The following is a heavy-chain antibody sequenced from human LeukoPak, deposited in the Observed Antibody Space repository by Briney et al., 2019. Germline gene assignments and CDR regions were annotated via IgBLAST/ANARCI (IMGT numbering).Heavy chain of an antibody. CDR3: VRDGMGATPVDY. CDR2: IRSSSSAI. Sequence: GGSLRLSCAASGFTFSNFGMNWVRQTPGKGLEWISYIRSSSSAIYYADSVEGRFTISRDNAESSLYLQMNGLRADDTAVYYCVRDGMGATPVDYWGQGALVTVSS. CDR1: GFTFSNFG. D-gene: IGHD2-15*01. J-gene: IGHJ4*02. V-gene: IGHV3-48*04.